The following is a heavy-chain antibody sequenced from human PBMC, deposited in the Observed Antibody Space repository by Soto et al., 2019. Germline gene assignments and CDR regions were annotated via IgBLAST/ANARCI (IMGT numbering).Heavy chain of an antibody. V-gene: IGHV4-30-4*01. CDR2: IYYSGST. D-gene: IGHD6-13*01. CDR1: GGSLSSGDYY. CDR3: AAEISSAGHY. Sequence: SETLCLTCPVSGGSLSSGDYYWSWIRQPPGKGLEWIGYIYYSGSTYYNPSLKSRVTLFVDTSKNLFSLRLNSVTAADTAIYYCAAEISSAGHYWGQGTLVTVSS. J-gene: IGHJ4*02.